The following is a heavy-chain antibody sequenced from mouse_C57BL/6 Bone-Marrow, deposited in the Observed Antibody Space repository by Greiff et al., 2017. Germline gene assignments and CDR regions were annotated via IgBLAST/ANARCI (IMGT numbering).Heavy chain of an antibody. Sequence: EVKVVESGGGLVQPGGSLSLSCAASGFTFTDYYMSWFRQPPGKALEWLGFIRNKANGYTTEYSASVKGRFTISRDNSQSILYLQMNALRAEDSATYYCARCYYGSSYWYFDVWGTGTTVTVSS. CDR3: ARCYYGSSYWYFDV. D-gene: IGHD1-1*01. V-gene: IGHV7-3*01. CDR2: IRNKANGYTT. CDR1: GFTFTDYY. J-gene: IGHJ1*03.